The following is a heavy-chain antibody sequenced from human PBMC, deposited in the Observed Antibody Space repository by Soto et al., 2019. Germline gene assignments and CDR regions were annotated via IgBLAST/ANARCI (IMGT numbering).Heavy chain of an antibody. J-gene: IGHJ5*02. V-gene: IGHV3-21*01. Sequence: GGSLRLSCAASGFTFSSYSMNWVRQAPGKGLEWVSSISSSSSYIYYADSVKGRFTISRDNAKNSLYLQMNSLRAEDTAVYYCARDFVFGVDPTSWGQGTLVTVSS. CDR1: GFTFSSYS. CDR2: ISSSSSYI. D-gene: IGHD3-3*01. CDR3: ARDFVFGVDPTS.